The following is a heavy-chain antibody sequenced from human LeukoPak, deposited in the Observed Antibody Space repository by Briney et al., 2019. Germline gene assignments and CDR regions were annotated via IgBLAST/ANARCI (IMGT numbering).Heavy chain of an antibody. CDR2: IRYDGSNK. Sequence: GGSLRLSCAASGFTFSSYGMHWVRQAPGKGLEWVAFIRYDGSNKYYADSVKGRFTISRDNSKNTLYLQMNSLRAEDTAVYYCAKDGDGYSSSWSDYYFDYWGQGTLVTVSS. D-gene: IGHD6-13*01. J-gene: IGHJ4*02. CDR3: AKDGDGYSSSWSDYYFDY. CDR1: GFTFSSYG. V-gene: IGHV3-30*02.